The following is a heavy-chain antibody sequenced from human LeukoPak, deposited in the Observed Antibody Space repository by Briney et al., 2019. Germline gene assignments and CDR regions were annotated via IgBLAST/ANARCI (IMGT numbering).Heavy chain of an antibody. CDR3: AKTRGYSGYVFDY. Sequence: GGSLRLSRAASGFTFSSYAMSWVRQAPGKGLEWVSAISGSGGSTYYADSVKGRFTISRDNSKNTLYLQMNSLRAEDTAVYYCAKTRGYSGYVFDYWGQGTLVTVSS. J-gene: IGHJ4*02. CDR2: ISGSGGST. CDR1: GFTFSSYA. D-gene: IGHD5-12*01. V-gene: IGHV3-23*01.